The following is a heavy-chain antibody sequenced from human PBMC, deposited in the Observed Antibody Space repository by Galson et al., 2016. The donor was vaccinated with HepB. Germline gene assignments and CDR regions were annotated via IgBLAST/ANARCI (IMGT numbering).Heavy chain of an antibody. D-gene: IGHD4-17*01. J-gene: IGHJ4*02. V-gene: IGHV3-33*06. Sequence: GFTFSNYAMHWVRQAPGKGLEWVAVIWYDGSHQYYGDSVKGRFTISRDNSKNTLYLQMNSLRAEDTAVYYCAKEGRQYGDYDFDHWGQGTLVTVSS. CDR3: AKEGRQYGDYDFDH. CDR1: GFTFSNYA. CDR2: IWYDGSHQ.